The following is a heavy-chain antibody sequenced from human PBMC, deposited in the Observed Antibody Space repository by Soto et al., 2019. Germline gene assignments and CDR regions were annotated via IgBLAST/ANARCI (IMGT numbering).Heavy chain of an antibody. V-gene: IGHV4-39*01. CDR2: IYYSGST. D-gene: IGHD3-22*01. Sequence: QLQLQESGPGLVKPSETLSLTCTVSGGSISSSSYYWGWIRQPPGKGLEWVGGIYYSGSTYYNPSLKSRVTISVDTAKNQFSLKLSSVTAADTAVYYCARHDTMIVVVNWFDPWGQGTLVTVSS. CDR3: ARHDTMIVVVNWFDP. J-gene: IGHJ5*02. CDR1: GGSISSSSYY.